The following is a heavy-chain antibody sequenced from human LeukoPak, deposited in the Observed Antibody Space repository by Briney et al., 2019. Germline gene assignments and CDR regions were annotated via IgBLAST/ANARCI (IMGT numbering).Heavy chain of an antibody. D-gene: IGHD6-13*01. J-gene: IGHJ4*02. V-gene: IGHV3-30*01. CDR3: ARAAAGQDYFDY. CDR2: ISYDGSNK. Sequence: GGSLRLSCAASGFTFSSYAMHWVRQAPGKGLEWVAVISYDGSNKYYADSVKGRFTISRDNSKNTLYLQMNSLRAEDTAVYYCARAAAGQDYFDYWGQGTLVTVSS. CDR1: GFTFSSYA.